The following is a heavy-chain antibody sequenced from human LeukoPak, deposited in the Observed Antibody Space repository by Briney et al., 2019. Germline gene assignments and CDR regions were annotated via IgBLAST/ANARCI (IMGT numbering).Heavy chain of an antibody. CDR1: GYTFTGYY. Sequence: GASVKVSCKASGYTFTGYYMHWVRQAPGQGLEWMGWINPNSGGTNYAQKFQGRVTMTRDTSISTAYMELSRLRSDDTAVYYCARVSFLPVTTRDYYYYYMDVWGKGTTVTVSS. J-gene: IGHJ6*03. CDR2: INPNSGGT. V-gene: IGHV1-2*02. CDR3: ARVSFLPVTTRDYYYYYMDV. D-gene: IGHD4-11*01.